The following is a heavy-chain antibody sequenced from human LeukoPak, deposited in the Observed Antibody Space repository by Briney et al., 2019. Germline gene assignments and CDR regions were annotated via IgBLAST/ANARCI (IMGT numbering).Heavy chain of an antibody. CDR1: GFTFSSYA. D-gene: IGHD4-17*01. CDR2: ISGSGGDT. CDR3: AKGGVYGDYYFDY. V-gene: IGHV3-23*01. J-gene: IGHJ4*02. Sequence: PGGSLRLSCAASGFTFSSYAMSWVRQAPGKGLEWVSVISGSGGDTHYADSVKGRFTISGDNSKNTVYLQMNSLRAEDTALYYCAKGGVYGDYYFDYWGQGTLVTVSS.